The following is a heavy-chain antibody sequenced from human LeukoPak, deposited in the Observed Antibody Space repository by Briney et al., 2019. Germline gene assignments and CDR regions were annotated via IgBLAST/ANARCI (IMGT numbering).Heavy chain of an antibody. CDR1: GGSIKSSSKY. CDR2: IYQSGTT. V-gene: IGHV4-39*01. CDR3: ATYSRGPLVYFDY. J-gene: IGHJ4*02. D-gene: IGHD3-22*01. Sequence: SETLSLTCIVSGGSIKSSSKYWAWIRQPPGKGLEWIGSIYQSGTTYSNPSFKSRVTLDVDTSKNQFSLQLTSVTAADTAVYYCATYSRGPLVYFDYWGQVILAIVAS.